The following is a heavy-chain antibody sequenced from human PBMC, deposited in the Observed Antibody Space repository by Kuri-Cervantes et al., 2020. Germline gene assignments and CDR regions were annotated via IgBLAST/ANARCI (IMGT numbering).Heavy chain of an antibody. CDR3: ASRGACSGGSCNSGAY. Sequence: SQTLSLTCAVYGGSFSGYYWSWIRQPPGKGLEWIGEINHSGSTNYNPSLKSRVTISVDTSKNQFSLKLSSVTVADTAVYYCASRGACSGGSCNSGAYWGQGTLVTVSS. J-gene: IGHJ4*02. D-gene: IGHD2-15*01. CDR2: INHSGST. CDR1: GGSFSGYY. V-gene: IGHV4-34*01.